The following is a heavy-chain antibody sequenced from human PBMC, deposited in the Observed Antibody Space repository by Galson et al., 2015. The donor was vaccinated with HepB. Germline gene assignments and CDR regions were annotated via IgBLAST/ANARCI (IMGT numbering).Heavy chain of an antibody. CDR1: GDSISSGYY. J-gene: IGHJ2*01. CDR2: VYHSGSA. Sequence: ETLSLTCTVSGDSISSGYYWGWVRQPPGKGLEWIGSVYHSGSAYYNPSLRSRVTISVDTSKNQFSLKLSSVSAADTAVYYCVRNYFDLLTGYFSISYLDLWGRGTLSTVSS. V-gene: IGHV4-38-2*02. CDR3: VRNYFDLLTGYFSISYLDL. D-gene: IGHD3-9*01.